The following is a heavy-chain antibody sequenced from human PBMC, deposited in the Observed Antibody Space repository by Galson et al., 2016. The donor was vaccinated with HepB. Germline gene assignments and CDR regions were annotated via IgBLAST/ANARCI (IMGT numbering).Heavy chain of an antibody. J-gene: IGHJ4*02. CDR2: TYYRSKWHI. CDR1: GDSVSSKSGA. Sequence: CAISGDSVSSKSGAWNWIRQSPSRGLEWLGRTYYRSKWHIGYAVSVRGRITINPDTSKNQFSLQLNSVTPEDTAVYYCAGGPGILLYWGQGSLVTVSS. V-gene: IGHV6-1*01. D-gene: IGHD3-10*01. CDR3: AGGPGILLY.